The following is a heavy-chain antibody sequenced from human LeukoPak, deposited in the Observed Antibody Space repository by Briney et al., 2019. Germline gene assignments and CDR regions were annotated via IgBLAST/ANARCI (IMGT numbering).Heavy chain of an antibody. D-gene: IGHD3-9*01. CDR2: ISSSGTTI. CDR3: ARAIYGIFIYYMDV. CDR1: GFTFSDYY. J-gene: IGHJ6*03. V-gene: IGHV3-11*01. Sequence: GGSLRLSCAASGFTFSDYYMSWIRQAPGKGLEWISYISSSGTTIYYADSVKGRFTISRDNAKNSLYLQMSSLRAEDTAVYYCARAIYGIFIYYMDVWGRGTTVTISS.